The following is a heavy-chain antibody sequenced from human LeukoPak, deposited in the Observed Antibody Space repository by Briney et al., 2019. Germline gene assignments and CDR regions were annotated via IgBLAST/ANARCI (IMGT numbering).Heavy chain of an antibody. CDR2: IYNGGNIYYRGRT. CDR1: GGSLRSDEYY. CDR3: ARTRYDYGNYYGMDV. Sequence: SQTLSLTCAVSGGSLRSDEYYWSWIRQHPGKGLEWIGYIYNGGNIYYRGRTYYNPSLKSRVTISADASETQFSLKLSSVTAADTAVYYCARTRYDYGNYYGMDVWGQGTTVTVSS. V-gene: IGHV4-31*11. J-gene: IGHJ6*02. D-gene: IGHD4-17*01.